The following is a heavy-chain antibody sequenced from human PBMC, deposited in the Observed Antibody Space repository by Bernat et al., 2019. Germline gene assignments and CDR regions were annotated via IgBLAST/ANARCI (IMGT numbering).Heavy chain of an antibody. V-gene: IGHV3-74*01. CDR3: AVLFCGGTRCNDY. CDR1: GFTFSHYR. CDR2: INDDGSYT. J-gene: IGHJ4*02. D-gene: IGHD2-21*01. Sequence: EVQLVESGGGLVQPGGSLRLSCAASGFTFSHYRMLWVRQAPGKGLVCVSLINDDGSYTNYADSVKGRFTISRDNAKNTLYLKMNSLRAEDTAVYYCAVLFCGGTRCNDYWGQGTLVTVSS.